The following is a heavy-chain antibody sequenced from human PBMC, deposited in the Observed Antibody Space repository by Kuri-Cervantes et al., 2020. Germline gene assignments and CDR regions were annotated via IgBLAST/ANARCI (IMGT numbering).Heavy chain of an antibody. CDR3: ASLVKEAATNYYYYGMDV. D-gene: IGHD2-15*01. V-gene: IGHV4-59*12. CDR2: IYYSGST. Sequence: SETLSLTCTVSGGSISSYYWSWIRQPPGKGLEWIGYIYYSGSTNYNPSLKSRVTISVDTSKNQFSLKLSSVTAADTAVYYCASLVKEAATNYYYYGMDVWGQGTTVTVSS. J-gene: IGHJ6*02. CDR1: GGSISSYY.